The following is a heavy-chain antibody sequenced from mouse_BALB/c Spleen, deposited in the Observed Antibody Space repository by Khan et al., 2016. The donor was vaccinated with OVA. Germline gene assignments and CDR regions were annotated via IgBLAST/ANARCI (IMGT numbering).Heavy chain of an antibody. V-gene: IGHV3-2*02. Sequence: EVQLQESGPGLVKPSQSLSLTCTVTGYSITSDYAWNWIRQFPGNKLEWMGYISYSGSTSYNPSLRSRISITRDTSKNQFFLQLNSVTTEDTATFSAARQYYCGYAMDYWGQGTSVTVSS. CDR1: GYSITSDYA. CDR3: ARQYYCGYAMDY. J-gene: IGHJ4*01. CDR2: ISYSGST. D-gene: IGHD1-1*01.